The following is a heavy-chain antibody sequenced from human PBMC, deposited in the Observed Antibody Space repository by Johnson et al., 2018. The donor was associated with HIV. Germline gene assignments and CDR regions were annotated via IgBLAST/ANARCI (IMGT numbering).Heavy chain of an antibody. Sequence: QMQLVESGGGVVQPGGSLRLSCAASGFTFSSYGMHWVRQAPGKGLEWVAFIRYDGSNKYYADSMKGRFTISRDNAKNSLYLQMNSLRAEDTALYYCARTARRYFVDAFDIWGQGTMVTVSS. CDR2: IRYDGSNK. V-gene: IGHV3-30*02. CDR1: GFTFSSYG. J-gene: IGHJ3*02. CDR3: ARTARRYFVDAFDI. D-gene: IGHD3-9*01.